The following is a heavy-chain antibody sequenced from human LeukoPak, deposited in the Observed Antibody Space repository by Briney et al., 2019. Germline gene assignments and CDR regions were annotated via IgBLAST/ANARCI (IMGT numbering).Heavy chain of an antibody. Sequence: PGGSLRLSCAASGFTFSSYAMNWVRQAPGKGLEWVSAISGSGGSTYYADSVKGRFTISRDNSKNTLYLQMNSLRAEDTAVYYCAKDAGTARQDETFGFDYWGQGTLVTVSS. CDR1: GFTFSSYA. CDR2: ISGSGGST. V-gene: IGHV3-23*01. J-gene: IGHJ4*02. CDR3: AKDAGTARQDETFGFDY. D-gene: IGHD6-6*01.